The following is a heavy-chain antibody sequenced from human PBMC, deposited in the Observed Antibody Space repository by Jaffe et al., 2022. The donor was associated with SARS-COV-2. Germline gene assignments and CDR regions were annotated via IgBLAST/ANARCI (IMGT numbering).Heavy chain of an antibody. CDR1: GFSLSTSGVG. Sequence: QITLKESGPTLVKPTQTLTLTCTFSGFSLSTSGVGVGWIRQPPGKALEWLALIYWDDDKRYSPSLKSRLTITKDTSKNQVVLTMTNMDPVDTATYYCAHMGGFLEWLLYPVWFDPWGQGTLVTVSS. D-gene: IGHD3-3*01. J-gene: IGHJ5*02. V-gene: IGHV2-5*02. CDR2: IYWDDDK. CDR3: AHMGGFLEWLLYPVWFDP.